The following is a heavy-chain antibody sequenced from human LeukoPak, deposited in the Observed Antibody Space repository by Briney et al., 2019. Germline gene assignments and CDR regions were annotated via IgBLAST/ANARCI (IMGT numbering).Heavy chain of an antibody. CDR2: IRYDGTNK. J-gene: IGHJ4*02. Sequence: PGGSLRLSCAASGFTFSSYGMHWVRQAPGKGLEWVAFIRYDGTNKFYADSVKGRFTISRDNSKDTLYLQMNSLRTEDTAVYYCAKDTYSSSSYYFDYWGQGTLVTVSS. V-gene: IGHV3-30*02. CDR1: GFTFSSYG. D-gene: IGHD6-6*01. CDR3: AKDTYSSSSYYFDY.